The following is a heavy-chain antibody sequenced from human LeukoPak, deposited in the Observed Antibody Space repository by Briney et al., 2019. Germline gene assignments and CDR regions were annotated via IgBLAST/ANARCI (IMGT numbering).Heavy chain of an antibody. J-gene: IGHJ3*02. D-gene: IGHD5-24*01. CDR3: VLYGFKHDTFDI. CDR2: IHRSGSS. Sequence: ASETLSLTCTVSGGSISSYYWSWIRQPPGKGLEWIGNIHRSGSSNNNPSLKSRFIITMDTSKNQFSLKLSSVTAADTAVYYCVLYGFKHDTFDIWGQGTMVTVSS. CDR1: GGSISSYY. V-gene: IGHV4-59*08.